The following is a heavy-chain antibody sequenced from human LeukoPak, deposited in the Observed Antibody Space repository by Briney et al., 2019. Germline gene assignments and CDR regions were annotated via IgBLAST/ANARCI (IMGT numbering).Heavy chain of an antibody. J-gene: IGHJ5*02. CDR1: GYTFTSYG. CDR3: ARDIVVVPAAQINWFDP. CDR2: ISAYNGNT. Sequence: ASVKVSCKASGYTFTSYGISWVRQAPGQGLEWMGWISAYNGNTNYAQKLQGRVTMTTDTSTSTAYKELRSLRSDDTVVYYCARDIVVVPAAQINWFDPWGQGTLVTVSS. D-gene: IGHD2-2*01. V-gene: IGHV1-18*01.